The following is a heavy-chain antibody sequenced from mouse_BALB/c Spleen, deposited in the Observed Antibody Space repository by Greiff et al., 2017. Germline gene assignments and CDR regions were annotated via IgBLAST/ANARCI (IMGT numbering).Heavy chain of an antibody. Sequence: QVQLQQPGAELVRPGASVKLSCKASGYTFTSYWINWVKQRPGQGLEWIGNIYPSDSYTNYNQKFKDKATLTVDKSSSTAYMQLSSPTSEDSAVYYCTRDGGTYAMDYWGQGTSVTVSS. D-gene: IGHD2-14*01. CDR1: GYTFTSYW. CDR3: TRDGGTYAMDY. V-gene: IGHV1-69*02. J-gene: IGHJ4*01. CDR2: IYPSDSYT.